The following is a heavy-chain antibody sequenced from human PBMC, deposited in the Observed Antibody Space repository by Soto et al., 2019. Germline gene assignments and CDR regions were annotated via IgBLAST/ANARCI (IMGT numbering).Heavy chain of an antibody. CDR3: AKLVVVAATHDAFDI. V-gene: IGHV3-33*06. CDR2: IWYDGSNK. J-gene: IGHJ3*02. CDR1: GFTFSSYG. D-gene: IGHD2-15*01. Sequence: QVQLVESGGGVVQPGRSLRLSCAASGFTFSSYGMHWVRQAPGKGLEWVAVIWYDGSNKYYADSVKGRFTISRDNSKNTLYLQMNSLRAEDTAVYYCAKLVVVAATHDAFDIWGQGTMVTVSS.